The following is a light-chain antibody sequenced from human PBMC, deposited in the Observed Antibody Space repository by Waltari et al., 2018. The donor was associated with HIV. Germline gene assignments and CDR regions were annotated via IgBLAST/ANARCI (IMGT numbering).Light chain of an antibody. CDR1: SHTLGVGSD. J-gene: IGLJ3*02. Sequence: QSVLTQPPSVSGAPGQRVTIPCPGSSHTLGVGSDVTLYQQLPGTAPKLLIYGNNNRPSGVPDRFAGSKSGTSASLAITGLQAEDEADYYCQSYDSSLSGWVFGGGTKLTVL. V-gene: IGLV1-40*01. CDR2: GNN. CDR3: QSYDSSLSGWV.